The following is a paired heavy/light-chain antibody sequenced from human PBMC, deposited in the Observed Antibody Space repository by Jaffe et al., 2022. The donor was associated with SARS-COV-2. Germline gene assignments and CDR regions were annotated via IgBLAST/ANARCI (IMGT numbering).Heavy chain of an antibody. CDR1: GGSISSSSYY. J-gene: IGHJ6*02. V-gene: IGHV4-39*01. Sequence: QLQLQESGPGLVKPSETLSLTCTVSGGSISSSSYYWGWIRQPPGKGLEWIGSIYYSGSTYYNPSLKSRVTISVDTSKNQFSLKLSSVTAADTAVYYCARLIADYYGSGRHYYYYGMDVWGQGTTVTVSS. CDR2: IYYSGST. CDR3: ARLIADYYGSGRHYYYYGMDV. D-gene: IGHD3-10*01.
Light chain of an antibody. CDR2: AAS. J-gene: IGKJ4*01. V-gene: IGKV1-39*01. Sequence: DIQMTQSPSSLSASVGDRVTITCRASQSISSYLNWYQQKPGKAPKLLIYAASSLQSGVPSRFSGSGSGTDFTLTISSLQPEDFATYYCQQSYSTQGLTFGGGTKVEIK. CDR3: QQSYSTQGLT. CDR1: QSISSY.